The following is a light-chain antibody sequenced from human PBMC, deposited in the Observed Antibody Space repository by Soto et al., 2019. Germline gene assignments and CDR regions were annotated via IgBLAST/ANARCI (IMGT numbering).Light chain of an antibody. J-gene: IGKJ5*01. V-gene: IGKV3-20*01. CDR3: QQYGSSPIT. CDR2: DAS. CDR1: QSVTNN. Sequence: EVVLTQSPGTLALSPWGGANLSWRASQSVTNNLAWYQQKPGQAPRLLISDASTRATGIPDRFSGSGSGTDFTLTISRLEPEDFALYFCQQYGSSPITFAQGTRLEI.